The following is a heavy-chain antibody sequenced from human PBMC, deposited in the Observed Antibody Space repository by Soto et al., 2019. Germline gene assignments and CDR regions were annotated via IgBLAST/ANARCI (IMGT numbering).Heavy chain of an antibody. CDR2: ISAYNGNT. D-gene: IGHD3-22*01. CDR1: GYTFTIYG. J-gene: IGHJ4*02. CDR3: ARVFYSSSWKSYYYDSSGFLDY. V-gene: IGHV1-18*01. Sequence: ASVKVSCKASGYTFTIYGISCVLQAPLQGLEWMGWISAYNGNTNYAQKLQGRVTMTTDTSTSTAYMELRSLRSDDTAVYYCARVFYSSSWKSYYYDSSGFLDYWGQGTLVTVSS.